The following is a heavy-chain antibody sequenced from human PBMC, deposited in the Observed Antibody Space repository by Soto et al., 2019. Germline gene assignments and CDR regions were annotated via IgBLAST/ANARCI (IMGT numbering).Heavy chain of an antibody. Sequence: SETLSLTCTVSGGSISSYYWSWIRQPPGKGLEWIGYIYYSGSTNYNPSLKSRVTISVDTSKNQFSLKLSSVTAADTAVYYCARAPLDYGSGVDYWGQGPLVTVSS. CDR3: ARAPLDYGSGVDY. J-gene: IGHJ4*02. CDR2: IYYSGST. CDR1: GGSISSYY. D-gene: IGHD3-10*01. V-gene: IGHV4-59*01.